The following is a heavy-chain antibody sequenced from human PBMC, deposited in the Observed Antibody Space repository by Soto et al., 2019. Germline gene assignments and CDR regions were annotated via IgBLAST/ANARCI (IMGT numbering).Heavy chain of an antibody. D-gene: IGHD3-9*01. Sequence: LRLSCAASGFTFSSYSMNWVRQAPGKGLEWVSSISSSSSYIYYADSVKGRFTISRDNAKNSLYLQMNSLRAEDTAVYYCARDGYYNYPISGYYGMDVWGQGTTVTVSS. CDR2: ISSSSSYI. CDR1: GFTFSSYS. J-gene: IGHJ6*02. V-gene: IGHV3-21*01. CDR3: ARDGYYNYPISGYYGMDV.